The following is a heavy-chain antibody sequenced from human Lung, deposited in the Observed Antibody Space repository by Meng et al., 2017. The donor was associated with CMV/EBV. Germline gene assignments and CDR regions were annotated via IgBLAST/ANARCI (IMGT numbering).Heavy chain of an antibody. CDR1: GFSLNTSGVN. D-gene: IGHD1-26*01. V-gene: IGHV2-5*02. CDR2: IYWDDDK. CDR3: VRSRWELLDY. Sequence: CTVSGFSLNTSGVNVGWIRQPPGKALEWLALIYWDDDKRYSPSLESRLTITRDTSKNQVVLTMTNMDPVDTATYYCVRSRWELLDYWGQGTLVTVSS. J-gene: IGHJ4*02.